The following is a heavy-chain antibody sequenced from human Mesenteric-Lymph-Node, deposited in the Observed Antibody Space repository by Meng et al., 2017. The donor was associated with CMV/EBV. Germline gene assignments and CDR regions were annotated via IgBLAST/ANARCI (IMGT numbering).Heavy chain of an antibody. J-gene: IGHJ4*02. CDR1: GFNFSGSA. CDR3: TRQDTTPD. D-gene: IGHD1-1*01. V-gene: IGHV3-73*01. CDR2: IRSKANSYVT. Sequence: GGSLRLSCAASGFNFSGSAMHWVRQASGKGLEWVGRIRSKANSYVTAYAASVKGRFTISRDDSKNRTYLQMNSLKTEDTAVYYCTRQDTTPDWGQGTLVTVSS.